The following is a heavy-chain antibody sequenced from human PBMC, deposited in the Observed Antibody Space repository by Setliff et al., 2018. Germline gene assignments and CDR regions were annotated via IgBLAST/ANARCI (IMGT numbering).Heavy chain of an antibody. Sequence: SETLSLTCTVSGGSISSGDYYWSWIRQPPGKGLEWIGYIYYSGSTYYNPSLKSRVTISVDTSKNQFSLKLSSVTAADTAVYSCARDRPDSSGHVDYWGQGTLVTVSS. CDR2: IYYSGST. CDR1: GGSISSGDYY. D-gene: IGHD3-22*01. V-gene: IGHV4-30-4*08. CDR3: ARDRPDSSGHVDY. J-gene: IGHJ4*02.